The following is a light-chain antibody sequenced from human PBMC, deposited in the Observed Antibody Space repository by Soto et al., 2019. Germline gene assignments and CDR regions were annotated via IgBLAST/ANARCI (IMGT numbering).Light chain of an antibody. J-gene: IGKJ1*01. CDR3: QQYNSYSTWT. V-gene: IGKV1-5*01. CDR2: DAS. Sequence: IQLTQSPSTLSASVGDRVTITCRASHNIERWMAWYQQKPGKAPSLLIFDASSLESGVPSRFSGSGSGTEFTLTISSLQPDDFATYYCQQYNSYSTWTFGQGTKVDIK. CDR1: HNIERW.